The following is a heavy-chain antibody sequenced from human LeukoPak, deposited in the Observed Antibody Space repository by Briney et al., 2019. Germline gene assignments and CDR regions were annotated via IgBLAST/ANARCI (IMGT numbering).Heavy chain of an antibody. Sequence: GGSLRLSCEASGFIFSRDSMDWVRQAPGKGLEWISYISHDSGVRYYADSVRGRFTISRDNAKNSLHLQMHSLRAKDTAVYYCVRDNPRCCGVVPANIDDYWGQGTLVTVSS. J-gene: IGHJ4*02. V-gene: IGHV3-48*01. CDR1: GFIFSRDS. CDR3: VRDNPRCCGVVPANIDDY. D-gene: IGHD2-15*01. CDR2: ISHDSGVR.